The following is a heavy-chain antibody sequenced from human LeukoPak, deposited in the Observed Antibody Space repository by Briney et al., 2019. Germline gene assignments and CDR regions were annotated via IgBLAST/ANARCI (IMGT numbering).Heavy chain of an antibody. J-gene: IGHJ5*02. Sequence: ASVKVSCKASGYTLTSYGISWVRQAPGQGLEWMGWISAYNGNTNYAQKLQGRVTMTTDTSTSTAYMELRSQRSDDTAVYYCARRQGGGDRNWFDPWGQGTLVTVSS. CDR2: ISAYNGNT. CDR3: ARRQGGGDRNWFDP. CDR1: GYTLTSYG. V-gene: IGHV1-18*01. D-gene: IGHD2-21*02.